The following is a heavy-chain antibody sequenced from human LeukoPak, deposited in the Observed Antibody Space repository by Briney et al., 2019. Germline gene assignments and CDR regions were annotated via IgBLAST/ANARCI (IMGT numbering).Heavy chain of an antibody. CDR3: ARGPPPDFDY. CDR2: IYHSGST. Sequence: PSQTLSLTCTVSGGSISSGGYYWSWIRQPPGKGLEWIGYIYHSGSTYYNPSLKSRVTISVDTSKNQFSLKLMSVTAADTAVYYCARGPPPDFDYWGQGTLVTVSS. J-gene: IGHJ4*02. V-gene: IGHV4-30-2*01. CDR1: GGSISSGGYY.